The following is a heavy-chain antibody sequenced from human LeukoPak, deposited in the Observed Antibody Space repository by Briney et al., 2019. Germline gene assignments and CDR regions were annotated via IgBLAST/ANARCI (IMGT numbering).Heavy chain of an antibody. CDR2: IKNKTNGGTT. CDR3: ARGFCSSTSCYQGPFDF. Sequence: GGSLRLSCAASGFTFSSYAMTWVRQAPGKGLEWVGHIKNKTNGGTTDYAAPVKGRFIISRDDSKNALYLQMNSLRTEDTAVYYCARGFCSSTSCYQGPFDFWGQGTLVTVSS. V-gene: IGHV3-15*01. J-gene: IGHJ4*02. CDR1: GFTFSSYA. D-gene: IGHD2-2*01.